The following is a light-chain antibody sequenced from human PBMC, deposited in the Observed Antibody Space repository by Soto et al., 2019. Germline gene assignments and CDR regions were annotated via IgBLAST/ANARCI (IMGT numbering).Light chain of an antibody. Sequence: QSVLTQPASVSGSPGQSITISCTGTSSDVGSYNYVSWYQQHPGKAPKLMIYDVSKRPSGVSNHFSGSKSGNTASLTISGLQAEDEADYYWSSYTSSSTYVFGTGTKVTVL. CDR3: SSYTSSSTYV. CDR2: DVS. V-gene: IGLV2-14*01. J-gene: IGLJ1*01. CDR1: SSDVGSYNY.